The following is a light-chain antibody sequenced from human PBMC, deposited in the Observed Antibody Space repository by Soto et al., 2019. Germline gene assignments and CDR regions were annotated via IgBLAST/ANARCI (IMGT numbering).Light chain of an antibody. CDR2: DNN. Sequence: QSVLTQPPSVSAAPGQTVTISCTGSRSNIEDNYVSWYQQLPGTAPKLLIYDNNKRPSGIPDRFSCSKSGTSATLGITGLQTGDEAEYYCGTWDNSLSAGVFGGGTKLTVL. J-gene: IGLJ2*01. CDR1: RSNIEDNY. CDR3: GTWDNSLSAGV. V-gene: IGLV1-51*01.